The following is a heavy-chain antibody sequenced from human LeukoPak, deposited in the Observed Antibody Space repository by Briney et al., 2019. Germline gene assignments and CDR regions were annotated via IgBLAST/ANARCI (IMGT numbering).Heavy chain of an antibody. J-gene: IGHJ1*01. CDR1: GGSISSNKYY. D-gene: IGHD6-19*01. V-gene: IGHV4-39*01. CDR2: IYYSGST. CDR3: ANTYSSGWPMPFQH. Sequence: PSETLSLTCTVSGGSISSNKYYWGWIRQPPGKGLEWIGSIYYSGSTYYNPSLKSRVTISVDTSKNQFSLKLSSVTAADTAVYYCANTYSSGWPMPFQHWGQGTLVTVSS.